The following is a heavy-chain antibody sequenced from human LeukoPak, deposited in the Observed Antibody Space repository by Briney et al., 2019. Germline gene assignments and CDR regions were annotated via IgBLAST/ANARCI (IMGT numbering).Heavy chain of an antibody. CDR2: ISAYNGNT. Sequence: ASVKVSCKASGYTFTSYGISWVRQAPGQGLEWMGWISAYNGNTNYAQKFQGRVTMTRDTSISTAYMELNSLRSDDTALYYCTKPQPGAFEIWGQGTMVTVSS. CDR1: GYTFTSYG. D-gene: IGHD2-2*01. J-gene: IGHJ3*02. CDR3: TKPQPGAFEI. V-gene: IGHV1-18*01.